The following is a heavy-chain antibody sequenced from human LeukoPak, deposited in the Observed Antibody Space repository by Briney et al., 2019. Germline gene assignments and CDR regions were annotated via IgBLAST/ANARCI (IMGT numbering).Heavy chain of an antibody. CDR2: RRYDGSIK. CDR3: AKDSYGSGTYPAYFDY. J-gene: IGHJ4*02. V-gene: IGHV3-30*02. D-gene: IGHD3-10*01. Sequence: PGGSLRLSCAAPGFALSTYGMHWVRQAPGKGLEGVSFRRYDGSIKYYADSVEGRFTISRDNSKNTLYLQKNSLRAEDTAVYYCAKDSYGSGTYPAYFDYWGQGTLVTVSS. CDR1: GFALSTYG.